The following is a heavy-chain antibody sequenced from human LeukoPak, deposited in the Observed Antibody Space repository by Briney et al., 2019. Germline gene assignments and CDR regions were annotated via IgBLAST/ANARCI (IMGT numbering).Heavy chain of an antibody. CDR3: ANWDYDILTGPRPDFDY. CDR1: GFTFSSYA. J-gene: IGHJ4*02. D-gene: IGHD3-9*01. Sequence: PGGSLRLSCAASGFTFSSYAMSWVRQAPGKGLEWVSAISGSGGSTYYADSVKGRFTISRDNSKNTLYLQMNSLRAEDTAVYYCANWDYDILTGPRPDFDYWGQGTLVTVSS. V-gene: IGHV3-23*01. CDR2: ISGSGGST.